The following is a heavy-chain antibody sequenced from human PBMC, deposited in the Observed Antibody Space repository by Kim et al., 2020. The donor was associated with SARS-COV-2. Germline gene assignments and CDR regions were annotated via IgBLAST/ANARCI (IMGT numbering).Heavy chain of an antibody. Sequence: SETLSLTCTVSGGSISSSSYYWGWIRQPPGKGLEWIGSIYYSGSTYYNPSLKSRVTISVDTSKNQFSLKLSSVTAADTAVYYCARLNLRFHLKTDSGSGTEYNWFDPWGQGTLVTVSS. D-gene: IGHD1-26*01. CDR1: GGSISSSSYY. CDR3: ARLNLRFHLKTDSGSGTEYNWFDP. J-gene: IGHJ5*02. V-gene: IGHV4-39*01. CDR2: IYYSGST.